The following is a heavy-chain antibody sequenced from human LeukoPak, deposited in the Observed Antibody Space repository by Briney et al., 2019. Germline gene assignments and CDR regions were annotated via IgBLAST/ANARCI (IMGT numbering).Heavy chain of an antibody. CDR3: AREPTTYYDILTGLGYYFDY. CDR1: GGSISTYY. CDR2: IYYSGST. D-gene: IGHD3-9*01. Sequence: SETLSLTCTVSGGSISTYYWSWIRQPPGKGLEWIGYIYYSGSTYYNPSLKSRVTISVDTSKNQFSLKLSSVTAADTAVYYCAREPTTYYDILTGLGYYFDYWGQGTLVTVSS. J-gene: IGHJ4*02. V-gene: IGHV4-59*12.